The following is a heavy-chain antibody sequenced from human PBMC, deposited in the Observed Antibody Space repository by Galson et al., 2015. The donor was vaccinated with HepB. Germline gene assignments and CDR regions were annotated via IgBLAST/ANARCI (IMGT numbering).Heavy chain of an antibody. CDR3: ARASWFYYYVDV. CDR1: GGSFSGYY. D-gene: IGHD3-22*01. V-gene: IGHV4-34*01. Sequence: SETLSLTCAVYGGSFSGYYWSWIRQPPGKGLEWIGEINHSGSTNYNPSLKSRVTISVDTSKNQFSLKLSSVTAADTAVYYCARASWFYYYVDVWGKGTTVTVSS. CDR2: INHSGST. J-gene: IGHJ6*03.